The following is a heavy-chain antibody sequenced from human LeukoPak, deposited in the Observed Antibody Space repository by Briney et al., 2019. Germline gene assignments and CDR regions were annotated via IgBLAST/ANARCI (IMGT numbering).Heavy chain of an antibody. Sequence: KPSETLSLTCTVSGGSTSSSSYYWSWVRQPPGKGLEWIGGIYYTGSTYYNPSLKSRVTISLDTSKNQFSLRLTSVTAADTAVYYCTSGEYTQGSDVWGQGTMVTVTS. CDR3: TSGEYTQGSDV. J-gene: IGHJ3*01. CDR1: GGSTSSSSYY. D-gene: IGHD4-17*01. V-gene: IGHV4-39*01. CDR2: IYYTGST.